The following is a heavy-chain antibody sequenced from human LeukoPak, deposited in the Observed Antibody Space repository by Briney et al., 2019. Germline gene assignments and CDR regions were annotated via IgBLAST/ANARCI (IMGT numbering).Heavy chain of an antibody. D-gene: IGHD1-26*01. CDR1: GGTISSYY. J-gene: IGHJ4*02. CDR3: ARDKAGSSSLDY. V-gene: IGHV4-59*01. CDR2: INYSWST. Sequence: SETLSLTCTVSGGTISSYYWSWIRQPPGKGLEWIGHINYSWSTNYNPSLESRVTISVDKSKNQFSLKLSSVTVADTAVYYCARDKAGSSSLDYWGQGTLVTVSS.